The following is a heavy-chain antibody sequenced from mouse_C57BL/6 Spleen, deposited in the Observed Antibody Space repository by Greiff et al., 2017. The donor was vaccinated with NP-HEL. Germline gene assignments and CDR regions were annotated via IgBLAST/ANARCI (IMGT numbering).Heavy chain of an antibody. Sequence: QVQLQQPGAELVRPGTSVKLSCKASGYTFTSYWMHWVKQRPGQGLEWIGVIDPSDSYTNYNQKFKGKATLTVDTSSSTAYMQLSSLTSEDSAVYYCAREGTTVVEGYWGQGTTLTVSS. D-gene: IGHD1-1*01. CDR3: AREGTTVVEGY. J-gene: IGHJ2*01. V-gene: IGHV1-59*01. CDR2: IDPSDSYT. CDR1: GYTFTSYW.